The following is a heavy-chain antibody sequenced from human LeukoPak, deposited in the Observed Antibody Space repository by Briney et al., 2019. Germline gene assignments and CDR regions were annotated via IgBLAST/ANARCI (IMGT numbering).Heavy chain of an antibody. Sequence: PSEILSLTCAVYGGSFSGYYWSWIRQPPGKGLEWIGEINHSGSTNYNPSLKSRVTISVDTSKNQFSLKLSSVTAADTAVCYCARRRIITMIVVVMKTSYFDYWGQGTLVTVSP. CDR1: GGSFSGYY. V-gene: IGHV4-34*01. J-gene: IGHJ4*02. D-gene: IGHD3-22*01. CDR3: ARRRIITMIVVVMKTSYFDY. CDR2: INHSGST.